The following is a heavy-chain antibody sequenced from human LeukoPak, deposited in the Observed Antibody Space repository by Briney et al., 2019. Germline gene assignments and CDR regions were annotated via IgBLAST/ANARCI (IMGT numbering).Heavy chain of an antibody. CDR1: GFTFTNDW. CDR2: IKSTGDGDTK. Sequence: GGSLRLSCAASGFTFTNDWMTWVRQAPGKGLEWVGRIKSTGDGDTKDYAAPVKGRFSMSRDDSKATIYLQMYSQEADDTAVYYCTTDLGLTMIRGVIVYWGQGALVTVSS. D-gene: IGHD3-10*01. CDR3: TTDLGLTMIRGVIVY. V-gene: IGHV3-15*01. J-gene: IGHJ4*02.